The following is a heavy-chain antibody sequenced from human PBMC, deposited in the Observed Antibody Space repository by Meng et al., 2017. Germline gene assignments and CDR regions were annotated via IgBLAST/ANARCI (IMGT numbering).Heavy chain of an antibody. Sequence: QVQLGPSGAEVKKPGSSVKVSCKASGGTFSSYAIRWVRQAPGQGLEWMGGIIPIFATANYAQKFQGRVTITADESTSTAYMELSSLRSEDTAVYYCAKEVDNWFDPWGQGTLVTVSS. J-gene: IGHJ5*02. CDR1: GGTFSSYA. D-gene: IGHD2-15*01. CDR2: IIPIFATA. CDR3: AKEVDNWFDP. V-gene: IGHV1-69*12.